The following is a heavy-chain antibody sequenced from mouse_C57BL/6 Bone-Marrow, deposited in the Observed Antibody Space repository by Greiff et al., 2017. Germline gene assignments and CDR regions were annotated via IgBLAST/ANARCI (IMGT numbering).Heavy chain of an antibody. J-gene: IGHJ2*01. V-gene: IGHV1-50*01. CDR3: GAVPFDY. CDR2: IDPSDSYT. CDR1: GYTFTSYW. Sequence: QVQLQQPGAELVKPGASVKLSCKASGYTFTSYWMQLVKQRPGQGLEWIGEIDPSDSYTNYNQKFKGKATLTVDTSSSTAYMQLSSLTSEDSAVYYCGAVPFDYWGQGTTLTVSS.